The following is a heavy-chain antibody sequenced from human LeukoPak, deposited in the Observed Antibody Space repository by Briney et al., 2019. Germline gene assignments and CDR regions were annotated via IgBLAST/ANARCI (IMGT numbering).Heavy chain of an antibody. Sequence: GSLRLSCAASGFTFSSYAMHWIRQAPGKGLEWVAFIQYDGSYKFYADSVQGRFSISRDNSKNTLFLQMNSLRAEDTAVYYCAKTSDQLLYSKFDFWGQGTLVTVSS. D-gene: IGHD2-2*02. V-gene: IGHV3-30*02. CDR2: IQYDGSYK. J-gene: IGHJ4*02. CDR3: AKTSDQLLYSKFDF. CDR1: GFTFSSYA.